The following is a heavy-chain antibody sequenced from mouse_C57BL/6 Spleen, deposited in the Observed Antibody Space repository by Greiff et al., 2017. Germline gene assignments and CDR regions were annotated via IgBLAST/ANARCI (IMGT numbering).Heavy chain of an antibody. CDR2: ISYDGSN. CDR3: ASDYGDYAMDY. V-gene: IGHV3-6*01. CDR1: GYSITSGYY. Sequence: EVQLQQSGPGLVKPSQSLSLTCSVTGYSITSGYYWNWIRQFPGNKLEWMGYISYDGSNNYNPSLKNRISITRDTSKNQFFLKLNSVTTEDTATYDCASDYGDYAMDYWGQGTSVTVSS. J-gene: IGHJ4*01. D-gene: IGHD1-1*02.